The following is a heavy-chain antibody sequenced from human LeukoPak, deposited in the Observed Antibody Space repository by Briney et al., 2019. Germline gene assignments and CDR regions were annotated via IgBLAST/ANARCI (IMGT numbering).Heavy chain of an antibody. Sequence: GESLKISCKGSGYSFTSYCIGWVRQMPGKGLEWMGIIYPGYSDTIYSPSFQGQVTISADKSISTAYLKWSSLTASDTAMYYCARHFDPDLSFDYWGQGTLVTVSS. CDR3: ARHFDPDLSFDY. V-gene: IGHV5-51*01. D-gene: IGHD1-14*01. CDR2: IYPGYSDT. CDR1: GYSFTSYC. J-gene: IGHJ4*02.